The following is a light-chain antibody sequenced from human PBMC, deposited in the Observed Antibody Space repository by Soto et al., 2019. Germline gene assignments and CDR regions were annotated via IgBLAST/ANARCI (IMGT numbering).Light chain of an antibody. CDR3: MQFTHWPWT. CDR2: WAS. V-gene: IGKV4-1*01. J-gene: IGKJ1*01. Sequence: DIVMTHSPDSLAVSLGARATINCKSSQSVLYTSNNKNYLAWYQQKPGQPPKLLIYWASTRESGVPDRFSGSGSGTDFTLNISRVEAEDVGVYYCMQFTHWPWTFGQGTKVDIK. CDR1: QSVLYTSNNKNY.